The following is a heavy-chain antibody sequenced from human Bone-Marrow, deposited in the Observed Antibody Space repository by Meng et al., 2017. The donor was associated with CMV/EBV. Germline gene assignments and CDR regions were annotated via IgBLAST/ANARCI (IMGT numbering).Heavy chain of an antibody. V-gene: IGHV5-51*01. CDR3: ARLDCSSASCYMRPFYFDY. Sequence: GESLKISCKGSGYSFSSYWIGWVRQMPGKGLEWMGIIYPGDSDTRYSPSFEGQVTISADKSIGTAYLQWSSLKASDTAIYYCARLDCSSASCYMRPFYFDYWGQGTRVTVSS. D-gene: IGHD2-2*02. J-gene: IGHJ4*02. CDR2: IYPGDSDT. CDR1: GYSFSSYW.